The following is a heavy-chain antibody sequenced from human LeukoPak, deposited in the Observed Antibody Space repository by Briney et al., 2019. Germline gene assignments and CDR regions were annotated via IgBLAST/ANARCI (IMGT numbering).Heavy chain of an antibody. CDR3: AREIGPIQLHLWGSAFDY. J-gene: IGHJ4*02. V-gene: IGHV1-69*05. CDR1: GGPFSSYA. Sequence: SVKVSCKASGGPFSSYAFSWVRQAPGQGLEWMGGIIPIFGTVDYAQKFQGRVTLTRYTSTSTVYMELSSLRSEDTAVYYCAREIGPIQLHLWGSAFDYWGQGTLVTVSS. CDR2: IIPIFGTV. D-gene: IGHD5-18*01.